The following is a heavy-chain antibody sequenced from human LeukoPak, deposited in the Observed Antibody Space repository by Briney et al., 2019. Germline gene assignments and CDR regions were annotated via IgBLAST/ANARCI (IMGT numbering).Heavy chain of an antibody. CDR3: ARDRGYSGYDLPDY. CDR2: IWYDGSNK. J-gene: IGHJ4*02. V-gene: IGHV3-33*01. D-gene: IGHD5-12*01. CDR1: GFTFSSYG. Sequence: GGSLRLSCAASGFTFSSYGMHWVRQAPGKGLEWVSVIWYDGSNKYYADSVKGRFTISRDNSKNTLYLQMNSLRAEDTAVYYCARDRGYSGYDLPDYWGQGTLVTVSS.